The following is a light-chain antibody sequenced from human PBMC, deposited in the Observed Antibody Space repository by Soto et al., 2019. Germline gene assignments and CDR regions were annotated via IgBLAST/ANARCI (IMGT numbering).Light chain of an antibody. Sequence: IVMTQSPATLSVSLGERATLSCRASQSVSSNLAWYQLKPGQAPRLLIYGASTRATGIPARFSGSGSGTEFTLTISSLQSEDFAVYYCQQYNDWSTFGQGTKVDIK. V-gene: IGKV3-15*01. CDR2: GAS. CDR3: QQYNDWST. CDR1: QSVSSN. J-gene: IGKJ1*01.